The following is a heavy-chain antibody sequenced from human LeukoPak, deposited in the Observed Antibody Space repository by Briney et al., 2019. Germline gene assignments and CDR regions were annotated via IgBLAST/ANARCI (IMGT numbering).Heavy chain of an antibody. CDR1: GGTFSSYA. CDR2: IIPILGIA. Sequence: ASVKVSCKASGGTFSSYAISWVRQAPGQGLEWMGRIIPILGIANYAQKFQGRVTITADKSTSTAYMELSSLRSEDTAVYYCARDSEYSSGWYYFDYWGQGTLVTVSS. J-gene: IGHJ4*02. D-gene: IGHD6-19*01. V-gene: IGHV1-69*04. CDR3: ARDSEYSSGWYYFDY.